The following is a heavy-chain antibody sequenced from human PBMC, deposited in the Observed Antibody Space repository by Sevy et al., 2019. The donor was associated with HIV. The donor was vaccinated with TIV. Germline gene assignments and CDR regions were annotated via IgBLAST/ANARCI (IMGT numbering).Heavy chain of an antibody. CDR2: ISYDGSNK. J-gene: IGHJ4*02. V-gene: IGHV3-30-3*01. D-gene: IGHD5-12*01. CDR1: GFTFSSYA. CDR3: ARDPAYIVATTPYYFDY. Sequence: GGSLRLSCAAYGFTFSSYAMHWVRQAPGKGLEWVAVISYDGSNKYYADSVKGRFTISRDNSKNTLYLQMNSLRAEDTAVYYCARDPAYIVATTPYYFDYWGQGTLVTVSS.